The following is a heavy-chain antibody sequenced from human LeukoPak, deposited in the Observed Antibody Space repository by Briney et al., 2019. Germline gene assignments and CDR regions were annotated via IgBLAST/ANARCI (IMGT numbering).Heavy chain of an antibody. CDR1: GFTVSSNY. Sequence: PGGSLRLSCTASGFTVSSNYMTWVRQAPGKGLEWVSVIYSSGSTYYADSVKGRFTISRDNSKNTLYLQMNSPRAEDTAVYYCARRGVVIATWYFDLWGRGTLVTVSS. V-gene: IGHV3-53*01. D-gene: IGHD3-22*01. J-gene: IGHJ2*01. CDR2: IYSSGST. CDR3: ARRGVVIATWYFDL.